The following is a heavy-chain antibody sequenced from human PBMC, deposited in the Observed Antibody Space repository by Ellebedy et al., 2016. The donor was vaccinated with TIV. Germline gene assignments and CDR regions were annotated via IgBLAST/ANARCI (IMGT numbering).Heavy chain of an antibody. CDR1: GGSLSSNY. J-gene: IGHJ6*02. V-gene: IGHV4-59*01. CDR2: IYYSGST. Sequence: MPSETLSLTCTVSGGSLSSNYWSWIRQPPGKGLEWIGYIYYSGSTNYNPSLKSRVTMSVEASKNQFSLKLTSVTAADTAVYYCARVTSIAGNFYYSGMDVWGQGTTVTVSS. CDR3: ARVTSIAGNFYYSGMDV. D-gene: IGHD6-13*01.